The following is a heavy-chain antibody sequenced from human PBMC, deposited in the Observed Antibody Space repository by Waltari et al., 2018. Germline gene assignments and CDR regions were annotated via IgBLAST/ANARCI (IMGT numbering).Heavy chain of an antibody. CDR1: GGSIRSFY. Sequence: QVQLQESGPGLVKPSETLSLTCTVSGGSIRSFYWSWIRQPPGKGLEWIGYMYYSGSTNYNPSLRIRVTISVDTSKNQFSLKLSSVTAADTAVYYCARQWNWGSVHYFDYWGQGTLVTVSS. CDR3: ARQWNWGSVHYFDY. V-gene: IGHV4-59*08. CDR2: MYYSGST. J-gene: IGHJ4*02. D-gene: IGHD7-27*01.